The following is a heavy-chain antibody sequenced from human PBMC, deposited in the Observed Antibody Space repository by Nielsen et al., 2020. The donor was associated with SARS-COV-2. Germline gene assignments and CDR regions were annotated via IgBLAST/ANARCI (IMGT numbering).Heavy chain of an antibody. CDR3: ARGGYYSNTLDV. Sequence: GGSLRLSCAASGFTFSSYGMHWVRQAPGKGLEWAAVIWYDGSNKYYADSVKGRFTISRDNSKNTLYLQMNSLRAEDTAVYYCARGGYYSNTLDVWGQGTTVTVFS. V-gene: IGHV3-33*01. J-gene: IGHJ6*02. CDR1: GFTFSSYG. CDR2: IWYDGSNK.